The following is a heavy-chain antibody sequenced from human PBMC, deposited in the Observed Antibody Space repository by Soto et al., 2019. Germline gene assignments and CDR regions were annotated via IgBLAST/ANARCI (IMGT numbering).Heavy chain of an antibody. Sequence: SVKVSCKASGGGNLRDYRTTWVRRAPGQGLEWMGWIIPKLGSANYAQNLQGRVTMTADASTSTAYMELRSLRSDDTAVYYCAVLGVVIHDAFDIWGQGTMVTVSS. J-gene: IGHJ3*02. D-gene: IGHD3-3*01. CDR2: IIPKLGSA. CDR1: GGGNLRDYR. V-gene: IGHV1-69*11. CDR3: AVLGVVIHDAFDI.